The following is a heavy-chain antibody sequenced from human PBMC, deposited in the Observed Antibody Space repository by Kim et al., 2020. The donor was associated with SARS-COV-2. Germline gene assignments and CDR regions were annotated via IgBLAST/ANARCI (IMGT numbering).Heavy chain of an antibody. CDR2: ISYYGSNK. J-gene: IGHJ4*02. CDR3: AKAEDYDY. V-gene: IGHV3-30*18. CDR1: GFTFSSYG. Sequence: GGSLRLSCAASGFTFSSYGMHWFRQAPGKGLEWLAVISYYGSNKYYADSVKGRFSISRDNSKKTLYLQMNSLGAEDTAVYYCAKAEDYDYWGQGTLVTVSS.